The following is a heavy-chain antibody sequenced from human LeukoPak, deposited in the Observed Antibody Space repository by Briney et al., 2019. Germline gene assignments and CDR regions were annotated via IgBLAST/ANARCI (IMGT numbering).Heavy chain of an antibody. CDR3: ARYFYYDISARYLRLDS. J-gene: IGHJ4*02. CDR2: ISQDGSET. D-gene: IGHD3-22*01. V-gene: IGHV3-7*01. CDR1: GFSFSNYW. Sequence: GGSLRLSCAASGFSFSNYWMTWVRQAPGKGLEWVATISQDGSETYYVDSAKGRFTISRDNAKNSLYLQMNRLRADDTAVYYCARYFYYDISARYLRLDSWGQGALVTVSS.